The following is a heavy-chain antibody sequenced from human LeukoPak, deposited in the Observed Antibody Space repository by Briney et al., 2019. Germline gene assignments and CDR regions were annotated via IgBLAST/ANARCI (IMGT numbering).Heavy chain of an antibody. CDR1: GFTFSSYG. CDR3: ARDTYPHYYYYYMDV. V-gene: IGHV3-30*02. J-gene: IGHJ6*03. D-gene: IGHD2-2*02. CDR2: IRYDGSNK. Sequence: GGSLRLSCAASGFTFSSYGMHWVRQAPGKGLEWVAFIRYDGSNKYYADSVKGRFTISRDNSKNTLYLQMNSLRAEDTAVYYCARDTYPHYYYYYMDVWGKGTTVTVSS.